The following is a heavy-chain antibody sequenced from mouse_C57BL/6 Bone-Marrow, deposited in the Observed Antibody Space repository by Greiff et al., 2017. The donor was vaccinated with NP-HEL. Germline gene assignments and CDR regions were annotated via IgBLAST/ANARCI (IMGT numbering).Heavy chain of an antibody. CDR2: ISDGGSYT. CDR1: GFTFSSYA. CDR3: ATTYYAMDY. J-gene: IGHJ4*01. V-gene: IGHV5-4*01. Sequence: EVQVVESGGGLVKPGGSLKLSCAASGFTFSSYAMSWVRQTPEKRLEWVATISDGGSYTYYPDNVKGRFTISRDNAKNNLYLQMSHLKSEDTAMYYCATTYYAMDYWGQGTSVTVSS. D-gene: IGHD1-1*01.